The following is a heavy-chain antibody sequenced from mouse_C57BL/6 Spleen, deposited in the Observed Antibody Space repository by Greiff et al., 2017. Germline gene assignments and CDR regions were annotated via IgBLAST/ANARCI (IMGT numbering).Heavy chain of an antibody. CDR2: INPYNGGT. J-gene: IGHJ3*01. CDR3: ARSYYYGSSYDWFAY. D-gene: IGHD1-1*01. V-gene: IGHV1-19*01. Sequence: EVKLMESGPVLVKPGASVKMSCKASGYTFTDYYMNWVKQSHGQSLEWIGVINPYNGGTSYNQKFKGKAQLTVDKSSSTAYMELNSLTSEDSAVYYCARSYYYGSSYDWFAYWGQGTLVTVSA. CDR1: GYTFTDYY.